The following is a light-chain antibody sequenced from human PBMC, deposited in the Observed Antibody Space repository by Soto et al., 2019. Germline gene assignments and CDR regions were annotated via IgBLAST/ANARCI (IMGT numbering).Light chain of an antibody. CDR1: QSVSSSY. CDR2: GAS. J-gene: IGKJ3*01. V-gene: IGKV3-20*01. CDR3: QQYGNAPFT. Sequence: EIVLTQSPGTLSLSPGERATLSCRASQSVSSSYLAWYQQKPGQAPRLLIYGASSRATGIPDRFSGSGSGTDFTLTISRLGPEDFAVYYCQQYGNAPFTFGPGTKVD.